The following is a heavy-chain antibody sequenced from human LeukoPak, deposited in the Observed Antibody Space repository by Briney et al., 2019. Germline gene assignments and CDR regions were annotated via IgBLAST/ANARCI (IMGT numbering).Heavy chain of an antibody. CDR1: GFIFSSYA. CDR2: IRDDGSNE. J-gene: IGHJ4*02. CDR3: AKDGFYFGSSDYYYFDY. D-gene: IGHD3-22*01. V-gene: IGHV3-30*02. Sequence: GGSLRLSCGASGFIFSSYAMHWVRQAPGKGLEWVAFIRDDGSNEFYADSVQGRFTISRDNSKNTLYLQMNSLRAEDTAVYYCAKDGFYFGSSDYYYFDYWGQGTLVTVSS.